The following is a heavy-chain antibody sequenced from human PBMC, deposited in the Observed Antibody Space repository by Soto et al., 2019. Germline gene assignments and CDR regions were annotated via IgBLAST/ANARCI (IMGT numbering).Heavy chain of an antibody. CDR3: ARAIKRWEVNYYFDF. CDR1: GSTFNNFA. V-gene: IGHV1-69*06. Sequence: QVVLLQSGAEVKEPGSSVRVSCQVSGSTFNNFAFSWVRQAPGHGPEWMGGIVVDSNTAEYSQRFQDRVTITADTSTDTLYMELGSLTYEDTAVYYCARAIKRWEVNYYFDFWGQGTLVTVSS. J-gene: IGHJ4*02. D-gene: IGHD1-26*01. CDR2: IVVDSNTA.